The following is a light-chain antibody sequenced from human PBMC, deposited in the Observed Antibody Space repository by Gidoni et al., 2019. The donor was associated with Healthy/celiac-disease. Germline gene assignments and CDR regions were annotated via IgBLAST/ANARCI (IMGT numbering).Light chain of an antibody. CDR2: DAS. V-gene: IGKV3-11*01. Sequence: EIVLTQSPATLSLSPGERATLSCRASQSVSSYLAWYQQKPGQAPRLLIYDASNRATCIPARFSGSGSGTDFTLTISSLEPEDFAVYYCQQRSNWPPGYSFGQGTKLEFK. CDR3: QQRSNWPPGYS. CDR1: QSVSSY. J-gene: IGKJ2*03.